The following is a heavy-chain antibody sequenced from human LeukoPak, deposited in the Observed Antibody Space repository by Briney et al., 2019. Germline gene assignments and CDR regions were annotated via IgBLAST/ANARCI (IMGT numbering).Heavy chain of an antibody. D-gene: IGHD3-22*01. V-gene: IGHV3-7*01. J-gene: IGHJ4*02. CDR3: ARDVRWDYYDSSGYYFHDY. CDR2: IKQDGSEK. Sequence: PGGSLRLSCAASGFTFSSYGMSWVRQAPGKGLEWVANIKQDGSEKYYVDSVKGRFTISRDNAKNSLYLQMNSLRAEDTAVYYCARDVRWDYYDSSGYYFHDYWGQGTLVTVSS. CDR1: GFTFSSYG.